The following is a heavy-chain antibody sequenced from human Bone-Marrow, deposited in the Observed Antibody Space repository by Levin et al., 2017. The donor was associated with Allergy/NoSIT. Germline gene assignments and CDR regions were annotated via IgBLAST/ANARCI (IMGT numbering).Heavy chain of an antibody. CDR3: ARARSPVHFDY. CDR1: GFTFSSYN. D-gene: IGHD3-10*01. Sequence: QAGGSLRLSCAASGFTFSSYNMNWVRQAPGKGLEWISSISSSYNNIHYADSVEGRFTISRDNAENSLFLQMSSLRDDDAGVYYCARARSPVHFDYWGRGTLVAVSS. CDR2: ISSSYNNI. J-gene: IGHJ4*01. V-gene: IGHV3-48*02.